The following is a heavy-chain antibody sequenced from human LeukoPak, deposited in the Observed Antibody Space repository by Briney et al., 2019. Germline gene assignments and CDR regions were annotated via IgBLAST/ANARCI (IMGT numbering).Heavy chain of an antibody. V-gene: IGHV4-59*08. D-gene: IGHD5-18*01. CDR1: GGSISSYY. J-gene: IGHJ6*03. CDR3: ARQMDTAMVTGHYYYCMDV. CDR2: IYYSGST. Sequence: SETLSLTCTVSGGSISSYYLSWIRQPPGRGLEWIGYIYYSGSTNCNPSLKSRVTISVDTSKNQFSLKLSSVTAADTAVYYCARQMDTAMVTGHYYYCMDVWGKGTTVTVSS.